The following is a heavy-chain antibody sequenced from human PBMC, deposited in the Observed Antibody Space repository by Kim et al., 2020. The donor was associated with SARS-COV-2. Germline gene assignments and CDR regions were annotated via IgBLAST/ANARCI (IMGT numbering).Heavy chain of an antibody. CDR2: ISSSSSTI. CDR1: GFTFSSYS. CDR3: ARGLITMVRGANDY. V-gene: IGHV3-48*02. J-gene: IGHJ4*02. Sequence: GGSLRLSCAASGFTFSSYSMNWVRQAPGKGLEWVSYISSSSSTIYYADSVKGRFTISRDNAKNSLYLQMNSLRDEDTAVYYCARGLITMVRGANDYWGQGTLVTVSS. D-gene: IGHD3-10*01.